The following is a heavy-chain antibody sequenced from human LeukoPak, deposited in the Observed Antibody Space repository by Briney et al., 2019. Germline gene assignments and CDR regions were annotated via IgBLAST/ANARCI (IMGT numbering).Heavy chain of an antibody. CDR2: INHSGST. CDR3: ASQGHHGKIVGTTLSYFYMDV. V-gene: IGHV4-34*01. D-gene: IGHD1-26*01. Sequence: PSETLSLTCAVYGGSFSGYYWSWIRQPPGKGLEWIGEINHSGSTNYNPSLKSRVTISVDTSKNQFSLKLSFVTAADTAFYYCASQGHHGKIVGTTLSYFYMDVWGKGTTVTVSS. CDR1: GGSFSGYY. J-gene: IGHJ6*03.